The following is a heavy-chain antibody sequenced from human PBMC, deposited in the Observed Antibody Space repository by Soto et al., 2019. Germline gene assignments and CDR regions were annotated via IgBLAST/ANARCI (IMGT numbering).Heavy chain of an antibody. J-gene: IGHJ4*02. CDR3: ARGKFPFTFDY. Sequence: SETLSITCTVSGGSISTYYWSCIRQPPGKKLKRIGYIYYRRSTNYNPSKKSRVTISEDASKNQFSLKLSSLTAADTAVYYCARGKFPFTFDYWGQGTLITDSS. D-gene: IGHD3-10*01. CDR1: GGSISTYY. CDR2: IYYRRST. V-gene: IGHV4-59*01.